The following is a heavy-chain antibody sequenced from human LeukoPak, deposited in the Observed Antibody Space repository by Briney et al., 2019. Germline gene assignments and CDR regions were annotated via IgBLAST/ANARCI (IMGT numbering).Heavy chain of an antibody. J-gene: IGHJ4*02. CDR2: ISYDGSNK. Sequence: PGGSLRLSCAASGFTFSSYAMSWVRQAPGKGLEWVAIISYDGSNKYYADSVKGRFTISRDNSKNTLYLQMNSLRAEDTAVYYCSRDLDDWGQGTLVTVSS. CDR1: GFTFSSYA. V-gene: IGHV3-30*04. CDR3: SRDLDD.